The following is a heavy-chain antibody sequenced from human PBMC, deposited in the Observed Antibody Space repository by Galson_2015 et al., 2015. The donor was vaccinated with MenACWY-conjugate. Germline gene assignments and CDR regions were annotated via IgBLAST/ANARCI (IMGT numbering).Heavy chain of an antibody. CDR2: IYYSGST. J-gene: IGHJ4*02. D-gene: IGHD3-10*01. CDR3: ARGSATWFPFFDS. CDR1: GGSISSSSYY. Sequence: ETLSLTCTVSGGSISSSSYYWGWIRQPPGKGLEWIGTIYYSGSTYYNPSLTSRVTISLDTSKNQFSLKVSSVTAADTAVYYCARGSATWFPFFDSWGQGTLVTVSS. V-gene: IGHV4-39*07.